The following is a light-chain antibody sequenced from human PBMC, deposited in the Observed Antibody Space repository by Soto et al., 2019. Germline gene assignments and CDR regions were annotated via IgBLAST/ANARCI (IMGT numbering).Light chain of an antibody. J-gene: IGKJ4*01. CDR1: QDISNY. CDR3: LQYDHRPLP. CDR2: DAS. Sequence: DIQMTQSPSSLSASVGDRVTITCQASQDISNYLNWYQQKPGKAPKLLIYDASNLETGVPSRFSGSGSGTDFTFTISSLQHEDIATYYCLQYDHRPLPFGGGTKGQIK. V-gene: IGKV1-33*01.